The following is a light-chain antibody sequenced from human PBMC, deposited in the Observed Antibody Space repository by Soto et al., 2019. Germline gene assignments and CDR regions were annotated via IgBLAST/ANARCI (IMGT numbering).Light chain of an antibody. CDR3: KQYSNLIN. CDR1: QSISSW. Sequence: DIQMTPSPSTLSASVGDIVTITCRSSQSISSWLAWYQQKPGTAPKLLIYKASSLESGVPSRFSGSGSGTEFTLTISSLQPDDFATYYCKQYSNLINFGQGTRLEIK. J-gene: IGKJ5*01. V-gene: IGKV1-5*03. CDR2: KAS.